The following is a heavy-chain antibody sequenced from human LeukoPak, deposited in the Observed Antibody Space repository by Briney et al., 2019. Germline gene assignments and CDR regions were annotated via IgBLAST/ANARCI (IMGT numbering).Heavy chain of an antibody. CDR1: GGSISSYY. CDR3: ATGEYQLLAHYFDY. J-gene: IGHJ4*02. V-gene: IGHV4-59*01. CDR2: IYYSGST. Sequence: SETLSLTRTVSGGSISSYYWSWIRQPPGKGLEWIGYIYYSGSTNYNPSLKSRVTISVDTSKNQFSLKLSSVTAADTAVYYCATGEYQLLAHYFDYWGQGTLVTVSS. D-gene: IGHD2-2*01.